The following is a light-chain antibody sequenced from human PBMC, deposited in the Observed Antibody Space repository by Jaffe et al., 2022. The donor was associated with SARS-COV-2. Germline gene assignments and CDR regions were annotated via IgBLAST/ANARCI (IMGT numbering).Light chain of an antibody. V-gene: IGKV4-1*01. CDR3: QQYHSIPGT. CDR1: QSVLYSSSNKNF. J-gene: IGKJ3*01. CDR2: WAS. Sequence: DIVMTQSPDSLAVSLGERATINCKSSQSVLYSSSNKNFLAWYQQKPGQPPRLLIYWASTRESGVPDRFSGSGSGTDFTLTISSLQAEDVAVYYCQQYHSIPGTFGPGTKVDIK.